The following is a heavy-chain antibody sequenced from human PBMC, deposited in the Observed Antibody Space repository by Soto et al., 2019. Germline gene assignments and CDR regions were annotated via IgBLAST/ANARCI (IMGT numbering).Heavy chain of an antibody. CDR3: ARSESGYCSSNRCYYYGMDV. J-gene: IGHJ6*02. Sequence: GESLKISCKGSGYSFTSYWISWVRQMPGKGLEWMGRSDPSDSYTNYSPSFQGHVTISADKSISTAYLQWRSLKASDTAMYYCARSESGYCSSNRCYYYGMDVWGQGTTVTVSS. V-gene: IGHV5-10-1*01. CDR2: SDPSDSYT. CDR1: GYSFTSYW. D-gene: IGHD2-2*01.